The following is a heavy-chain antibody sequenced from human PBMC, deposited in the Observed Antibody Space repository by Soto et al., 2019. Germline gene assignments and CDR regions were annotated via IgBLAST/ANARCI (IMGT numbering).Heavy chain of an antibody. CDR2: ISAHNGNT. CDR1: GYTFTSYG. Sequence: QVQLAQSGAEVKKPGASVKVSCKASGYTFTSYGISWVRQAPGPGLEWMGWISAHNGNTNYAQKFQGRVTMTTDTSTSTAYVELRSLRSDDTAVYYCAREAGYAEYWGQGTLVTVSS. J-gene: IGHJ4*02. CDR3: AREAGYAEY. V-gene: IGHV1-18*01. D-gene: IGHD5-12*01.